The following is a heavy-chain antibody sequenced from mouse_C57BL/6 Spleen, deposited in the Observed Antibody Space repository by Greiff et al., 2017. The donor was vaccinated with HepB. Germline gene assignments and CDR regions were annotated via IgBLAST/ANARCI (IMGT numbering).Heavy chain of an antibody. CDR2: IDPNSGGT. V-gene: IGHV1-72*01. CDR1: GYTFTSYW. D-gene: IGHD3-2*02. J-gene: IGHJ3*01. CDR3: ALTAQATGFAY. Sequence: QVQLQQPGAELVKPGASVKLSCKASGYTFTSYWMHWVKQRPGRGLEWIGRIDPNSGGTKYNEKFKSKATLTVDKPSSTAYMHLSSLASEDSAVYCCALTAQATGFAYWGQGTLVTVSA.